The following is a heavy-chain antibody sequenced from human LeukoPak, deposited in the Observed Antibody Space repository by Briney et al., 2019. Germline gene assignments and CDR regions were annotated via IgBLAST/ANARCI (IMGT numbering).Heavy chain of an antibody. D-gene: IGHD1-1*01. CDR2: ISGSGGST. CDR1: GFTFSSYA. CDR3: AKDPTTGTTPNWFDP. J-gene: IGHJ5*02. V-gene: IGHV3-23*01. Sequence: PGGSLRLSCAASGFTFSSYAMSWVRQAPGKGLEWVSAISGSGGSTYYADSVKGRFTISRDNSKNTLYLQMNSLRAEGTAVYYCAKDPTTGTTPNWFDPWGQGTLVTVSS.